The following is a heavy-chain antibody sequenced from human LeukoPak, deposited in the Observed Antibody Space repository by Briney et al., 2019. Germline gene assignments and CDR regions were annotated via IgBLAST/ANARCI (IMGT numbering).Heavy chain of an antibody. D-gene: IGHD6-19*01. J-gene: IGHJ6*03. V-gene: IGHV3-21*01. CDR2: LSSTSTYI. CDR1: GFSFSSYT. CDR3: ARYASGWSGGTSGHYMDV. Sequence: GGSLRLSCAASGFSFSSYTMTWVRQAPGRGLEWVSCLSSTSTYIYYADSVKGRFTISRDNAKNSLYLQMNSLRAEDTAVYYSARYASGWSGGTSGHYMDVWGKGTTVIVSS.